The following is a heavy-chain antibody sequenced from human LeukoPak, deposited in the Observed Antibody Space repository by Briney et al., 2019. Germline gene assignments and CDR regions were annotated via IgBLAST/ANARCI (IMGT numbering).Heavy chain of an antibody. CDR3: ARSLWFGEPFLFDY. Sequence: GGSLRLSCAASGSTFRSYSMNWVRQAPGKGLEWVSSISSSSSYIYYADSVKGRFTISRDNAKNSLYLQMNSLRAEDTAVYYCARSLWFGEPFLFDYWGQGTLSPSPQ. CDR1: GSTFRSYS. V-gene: IGHV3-21*01. J-gene: IGHJ4*02. D-gene: IGHD3-10*01. CDR2: ISSSSSYI.